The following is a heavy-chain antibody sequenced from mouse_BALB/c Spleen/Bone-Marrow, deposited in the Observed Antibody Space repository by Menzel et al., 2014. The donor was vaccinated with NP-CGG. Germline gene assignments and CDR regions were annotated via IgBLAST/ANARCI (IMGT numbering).Heavy chain of an antibody. D-gene: IGHD1-1*01. V-gene: IGHV1-5*01. CDR3: TRSITTAVEFDY. J-gene: IGHJ2*03. CDR1: GYSFTSYW. Sequence: EVPLQQSGTVLARPGASVKMSCKASGYSFTSYWMYWIKQRPGQGLEWIGAIYPGNSGTSYNQNFKGKAKLTAVTSASTAYMELSSLTNEDSAVYYCTRSITTAVEFDYWGQGTSLTVSS. CDR2: IYPGNSGT.